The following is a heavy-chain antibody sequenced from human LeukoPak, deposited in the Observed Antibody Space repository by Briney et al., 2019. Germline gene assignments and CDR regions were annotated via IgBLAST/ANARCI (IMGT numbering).Heavy chain of an antibody. J-gene: IGHJ4*02. CDR2: INHSGST. CDR1: GGSFSGYY. Sequence: KPSETLSLTCAVYGGSFSGYYWSWIRQPPGKGLEWVGEINHSGSTNYNPSLKSRVTISVDTSKNQFSLKLSSVTAADTAVYYCARSKGPTYSSSSGADYWGQGTLVTVSS. V-gene: IGHV4-34*01. CDR3: ARSKGPTYSSSSGADY. D-gene: IGHD6-6*01.